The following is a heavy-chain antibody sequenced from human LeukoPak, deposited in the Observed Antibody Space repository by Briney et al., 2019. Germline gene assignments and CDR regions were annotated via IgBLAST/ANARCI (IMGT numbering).Heavy chain of an antibody. V-gene: IGHV4-38-2*02. Sequence: PSETLSLTCTVSGYSISSGYYWGWIRQPPGKGLEWIGSIYHSGSTYYNPSLKSRVTISVDTSKNQFSLKLSSVTAADTAVYYCARDRAPQYSYADKDYYYYMDVWGKGTTVTISS. CDR2: IYHSGST. CDR3: ARDRAPQYSYADKDYYYYMDV. CDR1: GYSISSGYY. D-gene: IGHD5-18*01. J-gene: IGHJ6*03.